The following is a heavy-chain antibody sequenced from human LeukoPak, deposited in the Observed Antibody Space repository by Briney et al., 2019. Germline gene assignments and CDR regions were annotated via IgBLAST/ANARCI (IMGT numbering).Heavy chain of an antibody. CDR3: ARQPLRISVFGDFDL. CDR2: RHYSGNT. D-gene: IGHD3-3*01. J-gene: IGHJ2*01. V-gene: IGHV4-59*08. Sequence: PSDTLSLTCTVSGGSISGYYWSWLRQPPGKGLEWIGWRHYSGNTNYNPSLKSRATVSVDASKNQCSLTLSSVTAADTAVYYCARQPLRISVFGDFDLWGRGTVVTVSS. CDR1: GGSISGYY.